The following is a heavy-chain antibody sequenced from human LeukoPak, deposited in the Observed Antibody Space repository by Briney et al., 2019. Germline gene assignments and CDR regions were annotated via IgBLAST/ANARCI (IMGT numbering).Heavy chain of an antibody. D-gene: IGHD6-6*01. CDR1: DYSISSSYY. CDR3: ARYKRGYSTSSVGALDF. CDR2: IYHSGST. Sequence: SETLSLTCTVSDYSISSSYYWGWIRQPPGKGLEWFGVIYHSGSTYYNPSLKSRVTISVDTSKNQFSLKLSSVTAADTAVYYCARYKRGYSTSSVGALDFWGQGTMVTVSS. V-gene: IGHV4-38-2*02. J-gene: IGHJ3*01.